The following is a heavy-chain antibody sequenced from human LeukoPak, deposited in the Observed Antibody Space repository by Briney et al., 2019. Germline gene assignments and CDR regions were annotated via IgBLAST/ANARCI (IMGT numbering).Heavy chain of an antibody. CDR1: GFTASSNY. V-gene: IGHV3-48*01. J-gene: IGHJ4*02. CDR3: AREGGGKEFDY. D-gene: IGHD3-16*01. Sequence: PGGSLRLSCAASGFTASSNYMNWVRQAPGKGLKWISFIDSSGSTIYYADSVKGRFTVSRDTSKNTLYLQMNSLRGDDTAVYYCAREGGGKEFDYWGQGTLVTVSS. CDR2: IDSSGSTI.